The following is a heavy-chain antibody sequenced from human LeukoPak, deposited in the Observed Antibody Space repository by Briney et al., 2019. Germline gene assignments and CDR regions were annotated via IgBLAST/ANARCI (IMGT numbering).Heavy chain of an antibody. Sequence: SETLSLTCTVSGGSISSGDYYWSWIRQPPGKGLEWIGYIYYSGSTYYNPSLKSRVTISVDTSKNQFSLKLSSVTAADTAVYYCARGPSYYGDYAFDYWGLGTLVTVSS. CDR3: ARGPSYYGDYAFDY. CDR2: IYYSGST. J-gene: IGHJ4*02. CDR1: GGSISSGDYY. V-gene: IGHV4-30-4*01. D-gene: IGHD4-17*01.